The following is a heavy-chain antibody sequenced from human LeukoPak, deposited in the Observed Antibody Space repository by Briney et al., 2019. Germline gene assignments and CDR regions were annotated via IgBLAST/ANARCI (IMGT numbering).Heavy chain of an antibody. CDR2: ISYDGSNK. D-gene: IGHD6-19*01. CDR1: RFTFSSYA. V-gene: IGHV3-30*18. J-gene: IGHJ4*02. CDR3: AKLAVAGSFDY. Sequence: PGGSLRLSCAASRFTFSSYAMHWVRQAPGKGLEGVAVISYDGSNKDYADSVKGRFTISRDNSKNTLYLQMNSLRAEDTAVYYCAKLAVAGSFDYWGQETLVTVSS.